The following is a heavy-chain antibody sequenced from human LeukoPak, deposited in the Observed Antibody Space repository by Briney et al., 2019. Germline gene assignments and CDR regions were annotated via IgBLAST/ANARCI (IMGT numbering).Heavy chain of an antibody. CDR3: ARGDQLLWAHDY. D-gene: IGHD2-2*01. CDR2: IYYSGST. J-gene: IGHJ4*02. CDR1: GGSFSGYY. Sequence: KPSETLSLTCAVYGGSFSGYYWSWIRQPPGKGLEWIGYIYYSGSTNYNPSLKSRVTISVDTSKNQFSLKLSSVTAADTAVYYCARGDQLLWAHDYWGQGTLVTVSS. V-gene: IGHV4-59*01.